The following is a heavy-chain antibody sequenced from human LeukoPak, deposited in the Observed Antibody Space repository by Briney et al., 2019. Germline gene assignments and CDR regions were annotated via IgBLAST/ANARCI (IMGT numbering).Heavy chain of an antibody. Sequence: PSETLSLTCAVYGGSFSNYYWGWIRQPPGKGLEWIGEINHNGRTNYNSSLKSRVTISVDTSKNQFSLKLISVSAADTAVYYCVRLRNQQNTFYKTNWFDPWGQGTLVTVSS. CDR3: VRLRNQQNTFYKTNWFDP. CDR2: INHNGRT. V-gene: IGHV4-34*01. J-gene: IGHJ5*02. D-gene: IGHD1-14*01. CDR1: GGSFSNYY.